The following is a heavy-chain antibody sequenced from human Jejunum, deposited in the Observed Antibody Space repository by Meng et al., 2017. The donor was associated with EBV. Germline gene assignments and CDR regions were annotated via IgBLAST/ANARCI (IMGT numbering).Heavy chain of an antibody. CDR1: GASISSRNYY. D-gene: IGHD3-10*01. CDR3: ASGGQGHAFDI. Sequence: QVPRQEPGHGLVKPSETLSLAGAVSGASISSRNYYWGWIRQPPGTGLECIGTIYHSGVAYYDPSLESRVTISFDTSKNHFSLRLSSLTAADTAVYYCASGGQGHAFDIWGQGTMVTVSS. J-gene: IGHJ3*02. CDR2: IYHSGVA. V-gene: IGHV4-39*07.